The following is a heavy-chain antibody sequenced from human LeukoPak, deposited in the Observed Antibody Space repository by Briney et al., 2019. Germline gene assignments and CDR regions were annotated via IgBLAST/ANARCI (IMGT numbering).Heavy chain of an antibody. V-gene: IGHV3-30-3*01. J-gene: IGHJ5*02. D-gene: IGHD3-22*01. CDR2: ISYDGSNK. CDR3: ARDNQIITVNWFDP. Sequence: QPGGSLRLSCAASGFTFSSYAMHWVRQAPGKGLEWVAVISYDGSNKYYADSVKGRFTISRDNSKNTLFLQMNSLRAEDTAVYYCARDNQIITVNWFDPWGQGTLVTVSS. CDR1: GFTFSSYA.